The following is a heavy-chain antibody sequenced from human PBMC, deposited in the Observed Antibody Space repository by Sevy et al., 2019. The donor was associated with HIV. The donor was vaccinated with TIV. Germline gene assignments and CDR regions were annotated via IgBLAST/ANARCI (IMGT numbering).Heavy chain of an antibody. J-gene: IGHJ4*02. V-gene: IGHV3-21*01. CDR1: GFTFNIYS. D-gene: IGHD2-21*02. Sequence: GESLKISCAASGFTFNIYSMNWVRQAPGKGLGWVSSISGCSSYIFYADSVKGRFTISRDNAKNSLYLQMNSLRAEDTAVYYCARGSGDPRADSFDYWGQGTLVTVSS. CDR3: ARGSGDPRADSFDY. CDR2: ISGCSSYI.